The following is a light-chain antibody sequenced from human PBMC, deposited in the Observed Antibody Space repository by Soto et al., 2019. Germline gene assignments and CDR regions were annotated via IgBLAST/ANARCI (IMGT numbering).Light chain of an antibody. J-gene: IGKJ2*03. V-gene: IGKV3-20*01. CDR2: GAS. CDR3: HHYNIWPPYS. Sequence: EIVLTQSPGTLSLSPGERATLSCRASQSVRTSYFAWYQQKPGQAPRLLIFGASSRATGIPDRFSGSGSGTDFTLTISSLQSEDFAVYYCHHYNIWPPYSFGQGTRLDIK. CDR1: QSVRTSY.